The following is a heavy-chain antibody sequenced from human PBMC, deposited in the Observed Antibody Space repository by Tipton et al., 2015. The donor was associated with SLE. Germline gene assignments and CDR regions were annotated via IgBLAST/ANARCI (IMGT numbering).Heavy chain of an antibody. J-gene: IGHJ6*02. CDR1: GFTFHDYT. CDR2: ITWDGRTT. CDR3: ARTVSNYYGMDV. Sequence: SLRLSCAASGFTFHDYTMHWVRQFPGKGLQWVSLITWDGRTTYYTDSVKGRFTISRDNSKNSLYLQMNRLRAEDTAVYYCARTVSNYYGMDVWGQGTTVTVSS. V-gene: IGHV3-43*01.